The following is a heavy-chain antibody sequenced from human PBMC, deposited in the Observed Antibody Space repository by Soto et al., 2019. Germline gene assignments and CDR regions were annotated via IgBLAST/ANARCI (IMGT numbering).Heavy chain of an antibody. CDR2: ISPYNGNT. CDR1: GYTFTSSY. D-gene: IGHD1-26*01. J-gene: IGHJ5*02. Sequence: QIQLVQSGAELRKPGASVKVSCKTSGYTFTSSYLTWVRQAPGRGLEWVGWISPYNGNTNYAQKLQGRVTITTDTSTSTVYMELRSLRPDDTAVYYCTRGGGAHCRFDPWRQGTLVTVSS. CDR3: TRGGGAHCRFDP. V-gene: IGHV1-18*01.